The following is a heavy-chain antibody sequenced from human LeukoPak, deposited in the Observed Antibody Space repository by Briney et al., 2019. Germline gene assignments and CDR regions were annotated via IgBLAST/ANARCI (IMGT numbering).Heavy chain of an antibody. CDR3: AREGYDILTGYYEFDY. CDR2: ISSNDNTI. V-gene: IGHV3-48*03. Sequence: GGSLRLSCAASGFTFSSYEMNWVRQAPGKGLEWVSYISSNDNTIYYAGSVKGRFTISRDNAKNSLYLQMNSLRAEDTAVYYCAREGYDILTGYYEFDYWGQGTLVTVSS. CDR1: GFTFSSYE. D-gene: IGHD3-9*01. J-gene: IGHJ4*02.